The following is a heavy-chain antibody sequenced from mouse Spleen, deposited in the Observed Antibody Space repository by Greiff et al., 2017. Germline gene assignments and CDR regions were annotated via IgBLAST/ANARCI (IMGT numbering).Heavy chain of an antibody. J-gene: IGHJ2*01. CDR1: GFNIKDDY. V-gene: IGHV14-4*01. CDR2: IDPENGDT. Sequence: EVQLQQSGAELVRPGASVKLSCTASGFNIKDDYMHWVKQRPEQGLEWIGWIDPENGDTEYASKFQGKATITADTSSNTAYLQLSSLTSEDTAVYYCTTGLTSYYFDYWGQGTTRTVSS. D-gene: IGHD3-1*01. CDR3: TTGLTSYYFDY.